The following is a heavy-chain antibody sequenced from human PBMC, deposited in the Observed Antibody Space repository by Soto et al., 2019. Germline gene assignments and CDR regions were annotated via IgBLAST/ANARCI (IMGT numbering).Heavy chain of an antibody. CDR2: INAGNGNT. V-gene: IGHV1-3*01. CDR1: GYTFTSYA. Sequence: ASVKVSCKASGYTFTSYAMHWVRQARGQRLEWMGWINAGNGNTKYSQKFQGRVTITRDTSASTAYMELSSLRSEDTAVYYCARVVPNTKREPHKYWGQGTLVTVFS. CDR3: ARVVPNTKREPHKY. D-gene: IGHD1-26*01. J-gene: IGHJ4*02.